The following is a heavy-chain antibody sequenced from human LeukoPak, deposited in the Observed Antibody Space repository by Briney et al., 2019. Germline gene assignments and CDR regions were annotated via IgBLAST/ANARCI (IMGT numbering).Heavy chain of an antibody. CDR1: GFTFGDYA. D-gene: IGHD6-13*01. J-gene: IGHJ5*02. Sequence: GGSLTLSCTVSGFTFGDYAMSWVRQAQGKGLEWVGFMRSNAYRGTTEYAASVRGRFTISRDDSKSIAYLQMNSLETEDTAGYYCCGGGSWKGYFDPWGQGTLVTVSS. V-gene: IGHV3-49*04. CDR2: MRSNAYRGTT. CDR3: CGGGSWKGYFDP.